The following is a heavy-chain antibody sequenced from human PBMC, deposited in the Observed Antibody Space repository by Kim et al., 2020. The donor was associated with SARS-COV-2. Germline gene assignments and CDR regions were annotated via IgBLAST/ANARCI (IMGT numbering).Heavy chain of an antibody. V-gene: IGHV4-59*08. J-gene: IGHJ6*02. Sequence: SETLSLTCTVSGGSISSYYWSWIRQPPGKGLEWIGYIYYSGSTNYNPSLKSRVTISVDTSKNQFSLKLSSVTAADTAVYYCATSFIAVAEPYYYYGMDVWGQGTTVTVSS. D-gene: IGHD6-19*01. CDR2: IYYSGST. CDR1: GGSISSYY. CDR3: ATSFIAVAEPYYYYGMDV.